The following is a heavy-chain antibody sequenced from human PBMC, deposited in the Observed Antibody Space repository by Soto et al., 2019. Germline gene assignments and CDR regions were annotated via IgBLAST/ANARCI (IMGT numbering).Heavy chain of an antibody. J-gene: IGHJ3*02. D-gene: IGHD2-21*02. CDR2: IYPGDSDT. Sequence: ESLKISCKGSGYSFTSYWIGWVRQMPGKGLEWMGIIYPGDSDTRYSPSFQGQVTISADKSISTAYLQWSSLKASDTAMYYCARGGIVVVTGSAFDIWGQGTMVTVSS. CDR1: GYSFTSYW. CDR3: ARGGIVVVTGSAFDI. V-gene: IGHV5-51*01.